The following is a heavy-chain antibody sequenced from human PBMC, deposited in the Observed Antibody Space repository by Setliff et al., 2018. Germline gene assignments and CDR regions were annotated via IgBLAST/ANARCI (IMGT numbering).Heavy chain of an antibody. Sequence: SETLSLTCSVSGASITSGGFYWTWIRQPAGKGLEWIGHISPSGRTNYNPSLKSRVSLSLDTSKNQFSLDLSSVTPADTAVYYCARELGLRAPVDFWGQGILVTVSS. CDR3: ARELGLRAPVDF. J-gene: IGHJ4*02. D-gene: IGHD4-17*01. V-gene: IGHV4-61*10. CDR2: ISPSGRT. CDR1: GASITSGGFY.